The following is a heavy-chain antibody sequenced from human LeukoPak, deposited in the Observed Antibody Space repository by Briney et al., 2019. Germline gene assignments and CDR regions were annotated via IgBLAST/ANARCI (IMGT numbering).Heavy chain of an antibody. V-gene: IGHV3-15*01. Sequence: GGSLRLSCAASGFTFSNAWMSWVRQAPGKGLEWVGHIKSKTGGGTTDYAAPVKDRFTISRDDSKNTLYLQMNSLQTEDTAVYYCTTTWGSAFDVWGQGTMVTVSS. CDR2: IKSKTGGGTT. CDR3: TTTWGSAFDV. D-gene: IGHD3-16*01. CDR1: GFTFSNAW. J-gene: IGHJ3*01.